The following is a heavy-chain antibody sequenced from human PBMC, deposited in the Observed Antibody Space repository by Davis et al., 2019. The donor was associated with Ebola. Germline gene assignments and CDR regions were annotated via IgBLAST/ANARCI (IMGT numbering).Heavy chain of an antibody. D-gene: IGHD4-17*01. CDR2: ISSSSSTI. Sequence: PGGSLRLSCAASGFTFSSYSMNWVRQAPGKGLEWVSYISSSSSTIYYADSVKGRFTISRDNAKNSLYLQMNSLRAEDTAVYYCARDPGDGDYVSGYWFDPWGQGTLVTVSS. CDR3: ARDPGDGDYVSGYWFDP. V-gene: IGHV3-48*04. CDR1: GFTFSSYS. J-gene: IGHJ5*02.